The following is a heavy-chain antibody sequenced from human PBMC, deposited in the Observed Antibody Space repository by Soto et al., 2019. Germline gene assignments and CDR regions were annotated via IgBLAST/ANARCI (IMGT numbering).Heavy chain of an antibody. J-gene: IGHJ4*02. CDR1: GGSVSSGSYY. V-gene: IGHV4-61*01. Sequence: PSETLSLTCTVSGGSVSSGSYYWSWIRQPPGKGLEWIGYVYYSGSTNYNPSLKSRVTISVDTSKNQFSLKLSSVTAADTAVYYCARDPLDYYFDYWGQGTLVTVSS. CDR3: ARDPLDYYFDY. CDR2: VYYSGST. D-gene: IGHD3-16*02.